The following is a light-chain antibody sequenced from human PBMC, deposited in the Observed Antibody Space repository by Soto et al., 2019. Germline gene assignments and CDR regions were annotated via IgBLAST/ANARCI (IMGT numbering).Light chain of an antibody. CDR3: SLSFGGTVV. Sequence: QAVVTQEPSITVSPGGTGTLTCGSSTGGVTSGHWPYWFQQKAGQAPRTLIYDATNKHSWTPVRFSGSLLGGKAALTLSGAQPEDEAEYYCSLSFGGTVVFGGGTKLTVL. V-gene: IGLV7-46*01. CDR1: TGGVTSGHW. CDR2: DAT. J-gene: IGLJ2*01.